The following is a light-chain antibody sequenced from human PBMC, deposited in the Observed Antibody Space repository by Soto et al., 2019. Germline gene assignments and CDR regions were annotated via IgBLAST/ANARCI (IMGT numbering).Light chain of an antibody. V-gene: IGKV1-17*01. CDR3: LQHNHFPWT. CDR2: GAS. CDR1: QGNRKD. J-gene: IGKJ1*01. Sequence: QMTQSPSSLSASVGDSVTITCRASQGNRKDLGWYQQKPGKAPQRLIYGASFLHTGVPSRFSGSGSGTEFTLTISSLQPEDFATYFCLQHNHFPWTFGQGTKV.